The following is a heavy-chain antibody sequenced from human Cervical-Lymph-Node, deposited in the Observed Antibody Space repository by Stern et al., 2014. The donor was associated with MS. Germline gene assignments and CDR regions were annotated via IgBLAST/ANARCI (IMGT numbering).Heavy chain of an antibody. Sequence: EVQLVESGGGLIQPGGSLRLSCAPSGFTVSSTYMSWVRQAPGRGLEWVSIIFSGGATAYAVSVKGRFTIARDNSRNTLYLQMNSLRAEDTAFYYCARVPPGYGSNSFFDYWGQGNLVTVSS. CDR1: GFTVSSTY. V-gene: IGHV3-53*01. J-gene: IGHJ4*02. CDR2: IFSGGAT. CDR3: ARVPPGYGSNSFFDY. D-gene: IGHD4-23*01.